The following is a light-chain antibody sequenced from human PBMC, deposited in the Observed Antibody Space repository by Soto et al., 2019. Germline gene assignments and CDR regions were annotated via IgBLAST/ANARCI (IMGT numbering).Light chain of an antibody. CDR3: CSYADSSTWV. CDR1: SSDVGNYDL. CDR2: DVS. Sequence: QSALTQPASVSGSPGQSITISCTGTSSDVGNYDLVSWCQQHPGKAPKLMIYDVSKRPSGVSHRFSGSKSGNTASLTISGLQAEDEADYYCCSYADSSTWVFGGGTQQTVL. V-gene: IGLV2-23*02. J-gene: IGLJ3*02.